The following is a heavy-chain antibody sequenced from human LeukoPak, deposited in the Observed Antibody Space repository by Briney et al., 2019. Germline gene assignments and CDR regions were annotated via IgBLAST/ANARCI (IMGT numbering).Heavy chain of an antibody. V-gene: IGHV4-39*01. CDR2: MFYSGRT. CDR3: GRHLGSSSWLDP. Sequence: PSETLSLTCTVSGGSINTNNFFWAWSRQPPGKGLEWIGMFYSGRTYYNPSLKSRVTISADTSENQFSLTLSSVTAADTAVYYCGRHLGSSSWLDPWGQGTLVTVSS. J-gene: IGHJ5*02. CDR1: GGSINTNNFF. D-gene: IGHD3-10*01.